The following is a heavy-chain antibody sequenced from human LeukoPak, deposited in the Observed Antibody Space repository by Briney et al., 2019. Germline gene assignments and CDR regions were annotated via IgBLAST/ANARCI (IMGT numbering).Heavy chain of an antibody. V-gene: IGHV4-39*01. D-gene: IGHD3-3*01. Sequence: SETLSLTCTVSRGSISSSSYYWRWIRQPPGEGLGWIGCIYYSGSPYYNPSLKSQVTISVGTSHNLFSLKLTSGTAAGTAVYYCARPPALWSGYWYFDLWGRGTLVTVSS. CDR1: RGSISSSSYY. J-gene: IGHJ2*01. CDR2: IYYSGSP. CDR3: ARPPALWSGYWYFDL.